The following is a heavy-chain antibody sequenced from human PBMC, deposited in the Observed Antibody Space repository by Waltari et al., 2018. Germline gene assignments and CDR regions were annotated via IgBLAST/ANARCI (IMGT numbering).Heavy chain of an antibody. Sequence: EVQLVESGGGLVQPGRSLRLSCAASGFTFDDYAMHWVRQAPGKGLAWVSGISWNSGSIGYAASVKGRFTISRDNAKNSLYLQMNSLRAEDMALYYCAKALTASGGSSNAFDIWGQGTMVTVSS. CDR1: GFTFDDYA. V-gene: IGHV3-9*03. D-gene: IGHD2-15*01. CDR3: AKALTASGGSSNAFDI. CDR2: ISWNSGSI. J-gene: IGHJ3*02.